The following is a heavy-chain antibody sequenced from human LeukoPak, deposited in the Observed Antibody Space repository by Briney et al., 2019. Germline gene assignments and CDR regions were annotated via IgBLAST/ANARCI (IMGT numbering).Heavy chain of an antibody. CDR1: GFTFSSYA. CDR3: ARDREGYCSGGSCTNFDY. J-gene: IGHJ4*02. Sequence: GGSLRLSCAASGFTFSSYAMHWVRQAPGKGLEWVSSISTSSSYIYYADSVKGRFTISRNNAKNSLYLQMNSLRAEDTAVYYCARDREGYCSGGSCTNFDYWGQGTLVTVSS. V-gene: IGHV3-21*01. CDR2: ISTSSSYI. D-gene: IGHD2-15*01.